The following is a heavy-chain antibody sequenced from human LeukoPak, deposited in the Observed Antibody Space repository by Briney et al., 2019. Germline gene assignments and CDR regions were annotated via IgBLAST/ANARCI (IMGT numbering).Heavy chain of an antibody. D-gene: IGHD2-2*01. CDR2: IYTSGST. Sequence: SQALSLTCTVSGGSISSGGYYWSWIRQPAGKGLEWIGRIYTSGSTNYNPSLKSRVTISVDTSKNQFSLKLSSVTAADTAVYYCARTIVVVPAAHFDYWGQGTLVTVSS. CDR3: ARTIVVVPAAHFDY. V-gene: IGHV4-61*02. CDR1: GGSISSGGYY. J-gene: IGHJ4*02.